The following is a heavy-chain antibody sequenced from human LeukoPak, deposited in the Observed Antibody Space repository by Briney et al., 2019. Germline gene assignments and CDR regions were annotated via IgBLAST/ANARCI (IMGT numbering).Heavy chain of an antibody. CDR1: GFTFSSYG. V-gene: IGHV3-30*02. J-gene: IGHJ4*02. CDR2: IRFDGSDK. CDR3: GAHYGSGSYLGY. Sequence: GGSLRLSCAASGFTFSSYGMHWVRQAPGKGLEWVAFIRFDGSDKYYADSVKGRFTISRDNSKNTLYLQMNSLRAEDTAVYYCGAHYGSGSYLGYWGQGTLVTVSS. D-gene: IGHD3-10*01.